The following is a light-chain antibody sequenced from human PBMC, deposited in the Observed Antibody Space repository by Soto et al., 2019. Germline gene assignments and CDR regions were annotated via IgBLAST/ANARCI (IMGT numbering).Light chain of an antibody. CDR1: QSVSSTY. CDR3: QQYGSSPIT. J-gene: IGKJ3*01. V-gene: IGKV3-20*01. Sequence: EIVLTQSPGTLSLSPGERATLSCRASQSVSSTYLAWYQQTPGQAPRLLIYGASTTATGIPDRFSGSGSGTDFTLTISRLEPEDFVVYYCQQYGSSPITFGPGAKVDMK. CDR2: GAS.